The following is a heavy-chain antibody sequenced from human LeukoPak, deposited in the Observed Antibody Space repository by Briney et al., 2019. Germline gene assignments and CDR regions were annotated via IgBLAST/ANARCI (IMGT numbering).Heavy chain of an antibody. CDR3: AKHYQLLYGLFDS. CDR1: GYTLSIYA. D-gene: IGHD2-2*02. J-gene: IGHJ5*01. Sequence: GGSLRLSSAVSGYTLSIYAMSGGRETPVKGLWWVSAISGSGGSTYYAVSVKGRFIISRDNSKNTLYLQMNSLRAEDTAVYYCAKHYQLLYGLFDSWGQGTLVTVSS. CDR2: ISGSGGST. V-gene: IGHV3-23*01.